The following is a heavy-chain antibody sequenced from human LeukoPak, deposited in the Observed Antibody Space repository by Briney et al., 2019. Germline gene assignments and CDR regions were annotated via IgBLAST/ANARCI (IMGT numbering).Heavy chain of an antibody. V-gene: IGHV4-4*07. CDR3: AGNYYGSGSYYSEDRY. Sequence: SETLSLTCTVSGGSISSYYWSWIRQPAGKGLDWIGRIYTSGSTNYNPSLKSRVTISVDTSKNQFSLKLSSVTAADTAVYYCAGNYYGSGSYYSEDRYWGQGTLVTVSS. CDR2: IYTSGST. CDR1: GGSISSYY. J-gene: IGHJ4*02. D-gene: IGHD3-10*01.